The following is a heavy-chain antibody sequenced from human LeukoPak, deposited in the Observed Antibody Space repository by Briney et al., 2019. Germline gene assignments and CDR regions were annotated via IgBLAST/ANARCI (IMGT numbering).Heavy chain of an antibody. CDR3: ARESFYGYSFDY. D-gene: IGHD2/OR15-2a*01. Sequence: GGSLRLSCAASGFTFSSYTMHWVRQAPGKGLEWMAVISYDGSNKYYADSVQGRFIISRDNPKNTLQMNSLRAEDTAVYYCARESFYGYSFDYWGQGTLVTVSS. CDR1: GFTFSSYT. J-gene: IGHJ4*02. CDR2: ISYDGSNK. V-gene: IGHV3-30-3*01.